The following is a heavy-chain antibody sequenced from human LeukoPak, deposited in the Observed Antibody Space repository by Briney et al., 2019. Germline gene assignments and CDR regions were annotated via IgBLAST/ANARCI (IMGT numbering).Heavy chain of an antibody. CDR3: ARNRITMVRGAFDI. CDR1: GYTFTGYY. CDR2: INPNSGST. D-gene: IGHD3-10*01. Sequence: GASVKVSCKASGYTFTGYYMHWVRQAPGQGLEWMGWINPNSGSTNYAQKFQGRVTMTRDTSISTAYMELSRLRSDDTAVYYCARNRITMVRGAFDIWGQGTMVTVSS. V-gene: IGHV1-2*02. J-gene: IGHJ3*02.